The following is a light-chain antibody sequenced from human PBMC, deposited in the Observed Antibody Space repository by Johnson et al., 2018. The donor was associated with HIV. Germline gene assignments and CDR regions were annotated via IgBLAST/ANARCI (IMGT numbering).Light chain of an antibody. Sequence: SVLTQPPSVSAAPGQKVTISCSGSSSNIGNNYVSWYQQLPGTAPKLLIYDNNKRPSGIPDRFSGSKSGTSATLGITGLLPGVEADYYCGTWDSSLSAGVFGTGTKVTVL. CDR3: GTWDSSLSAGV. J-gene: IGLJ1*01. CDR2: DNN. V-gene: IGLV1-51*01. CDR1: SSNIGNNY.